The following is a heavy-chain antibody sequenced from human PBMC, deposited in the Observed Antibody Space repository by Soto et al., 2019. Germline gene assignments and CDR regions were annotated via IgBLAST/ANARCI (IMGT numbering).Heavy chain of an antibody. CDR1: GFTFSSYW. CDR2: INSDGSST. J-gene: IGHJ4*02. D-gene: IGHD6-19*01. V-gene: IGHV3-74*01. Sequence: GGSLRLSCAASGFTFSSYWMHWVRQAPGKGLVWVSRINSDGSSTSYADSVKGRFTISRDNAKNTLYLQMNSLRAEDTAVYYCAKATSIAVAGTDYWGQGTLVTVSS. CDR3: AKATSIAVAGTDY.